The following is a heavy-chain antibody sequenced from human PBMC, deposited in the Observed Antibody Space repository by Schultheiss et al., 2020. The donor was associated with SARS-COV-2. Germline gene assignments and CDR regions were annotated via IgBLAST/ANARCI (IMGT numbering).Heavy chain of an antibody. V-gene: IGHV4-59*01. CDR2: INHSGST. CDR1: GGSISSYY. CDR3: ARDGGGYYYFDY. D-gene: IGHD3-22*01. Sequence: SETLSLTCTVSGGSISSYYWSWIRQPPGKGLEWIGEINHSGSTNYNPSLKSRVTISVDTSKNQFSLKLSSVTAADTAVYYCARDGGGYYYFDYWGQGTLVTVSS. J-gene: IGHJ4*02.